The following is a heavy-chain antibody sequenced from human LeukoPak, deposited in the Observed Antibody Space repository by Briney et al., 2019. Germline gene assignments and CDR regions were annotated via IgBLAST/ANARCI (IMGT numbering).Heavy chain of an antibody. CDR3: ARDWSIAARWWFDP. CDR2: ISSSGSTI. CDR1: GFTISDYY. J-gene: IGHJ5*02. V-gene: IGHV3-11*01. Sequence: GGSLRLSCAASGFTISDYYMTWMRQAPGKGLEWVSYISSSGSTIYYADSVKGRFTISRDNAKNSLYLQMNSLRAEDTAVYYCARDWSIAARWWFDPWGQGTLVTVSS. D-gene: IGHD6-6*01.